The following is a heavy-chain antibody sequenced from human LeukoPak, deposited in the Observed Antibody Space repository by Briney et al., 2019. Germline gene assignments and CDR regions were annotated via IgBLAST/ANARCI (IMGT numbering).Heavy chain of an antibody. Sequence: GGSLRLSCAASGFSVSGSYMSWVRQAPGKGLEWVSVIYSGGNTYYTDSVKGRFTISRDNSKNTLYLQMNSLRAEDTAVYYCAGIPPDNSFDIWGQVTMVTVSS. V-gene: IGHV3-53*01. CDR2: IYSGGNT. J-gene: IGHJ3*02. CDR1: GFSVSGSY. CDR3: AGIPPDNSFDI. D-gene: IGHD1-1*01.